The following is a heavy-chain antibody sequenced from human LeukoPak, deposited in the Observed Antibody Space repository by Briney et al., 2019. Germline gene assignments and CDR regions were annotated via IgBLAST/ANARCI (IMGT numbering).Heavy chain of an antibody. D-gene: IGHD4-23*01. CDR1: GGSTSSGDYY. V-gene: IGHV4-30-4*08. CDR2: IYYSGST. CDR3: ARDYGGNPDSSYFDY. J-gene: IGHJ4*02. Sequence: PSETLSLTCTVSGGSTSSGDYYWSWIRQPPGKGLEWIGYIYYSGSTYYNPSLKSRVTISVDTSKNQFSLKLSSVTAADTAVYYCARDYGGNPDSSYFDYWGQGTLVTVSS.